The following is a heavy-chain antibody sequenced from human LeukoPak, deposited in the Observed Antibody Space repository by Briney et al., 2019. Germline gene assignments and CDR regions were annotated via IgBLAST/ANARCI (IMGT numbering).Heavy chain of an antibody. CDR3: AKDGGLWVSAHWGDS. D-gene: IGHD7-27*01. CDR1: GFTFSESW. J-gene: IGHJ4*02. V-gene: IGHV3-23*01. CDR2: ITTGDGNT. Sequence: GGSLRLSCVASGFTFSESWMTWVRQAPGKGLKWVSTITTGDGNTYYADSVKGRFTVSRDDSKNTLYLQMNSLRAEDTAVYYCAKDGGLWVSAHWGDSWGRGTLVTVSS.